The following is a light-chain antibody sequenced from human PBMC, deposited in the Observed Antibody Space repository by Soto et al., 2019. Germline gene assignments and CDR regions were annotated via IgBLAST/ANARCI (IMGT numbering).Light chain of an antibody. CDR3: QQLNDRRFS. CDR2: AAS. CDR1: QGISSY. Sequence: DIQLTQSPSFLSASVGDRVTITRRASQGISSYLAWYQQKPGKAPKLLIYAASTLQSGVPSRFSGSGSGTEFTLTISSLQPEDFATYYCQQLNDRRFSFGQGTKLDIK. V-gene: IGKV1-9*01. J-gene: IGKJ2*01.